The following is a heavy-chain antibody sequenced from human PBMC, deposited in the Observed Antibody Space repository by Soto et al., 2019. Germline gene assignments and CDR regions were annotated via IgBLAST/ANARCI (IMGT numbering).Heavy chain of an antibody. V-gene: IGHV3-23*01. CDR1: GFTFSSFA. J-gene: IGHJ4*02. D-gene: IGHD6-19*01. CDR2: ISAGVGRT. Sequence: EVQLLESGGGLQQPGGSLRLSCAASGFTFSSFAMGWVRQAPGKGLEWVSSISAGVGRTYYADSVKGRFTISRDNSKNTLYLQMNSLRAEETALYYCAKALELSGWYDYWGQGTLVTVSS. CDR3: AKALELSGWYDY.